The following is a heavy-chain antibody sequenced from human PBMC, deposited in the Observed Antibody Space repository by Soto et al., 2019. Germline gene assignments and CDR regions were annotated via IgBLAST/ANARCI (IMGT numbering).Heavy chain of an antibody. V-gene: IGHV4-30-2*01. CDR2: IYHSGST. J-gene: IGHJ4*02. Sequence: QLQLQESGSGLVKPSQTLSLTCAVSGGSISSGGYSWSWIRQPPGKGLEWIGYIYHSGSTYYNPSLKSRVTISVDRSMNRFSLKLSSVTAADTAVYYCARSPDYYGSGSPTYPLIFDYWGQGTLVTVSS. D-gene: IGHD3-10*01. CDR1: GGSISSGGYS. CDR3: ARSPDYYGSGSPTYPLIFDY.